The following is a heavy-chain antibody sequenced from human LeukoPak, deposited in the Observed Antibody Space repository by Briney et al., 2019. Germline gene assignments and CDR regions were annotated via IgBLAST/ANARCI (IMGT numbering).Heavy chain of an antibody. J-gene: IGHJ4*02. V-gene: IGHV3-23*01. CDR3: AKGRSPVRF. D-gene: IGHD3-10*01. CDR1: GFTFSSYA. Sequence: GGSLRLSSAASGFTFSSYAMSWVRHAQGKGLEWVSAISGSGGSTYYADSVKGRFTISRDNSKNTLYLQMNSLRAEDTAVYYCAKGRSPVRFGGQGTLVTVSS. CDR2: ISGSGGST.